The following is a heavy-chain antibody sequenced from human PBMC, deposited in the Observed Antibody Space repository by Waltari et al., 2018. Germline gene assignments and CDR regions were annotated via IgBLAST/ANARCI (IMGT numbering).Heavy chain of an antibody. D-gene: IGHD6-19*01. CDR1: GLNFMNYE. Sequence: EVQLVESGGDMVHPGGSLRLSCVVHGLNFMNYEMDWVRQGPGKGLEWSSYIGTSAVDINYAESLKGRFTISRDNVNNSLNLQMNSLRVEYTAVYYCAADVSGWVDFEHWGRGTLGTVSS. J-gene: IGHJ4*01. CDR2: IGTSAVDI. CDR3: AADVSGWVDFEH. V-gene: IGHV3-48*03.